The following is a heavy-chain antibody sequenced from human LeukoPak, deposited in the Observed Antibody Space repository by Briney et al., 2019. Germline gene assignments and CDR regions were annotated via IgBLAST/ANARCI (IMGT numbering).Heavy chain of an antibody. CDR1: GFTFSSNS. D-gene: IGHD2-2*01. V-gene: IGHV3-21*01. CDR2: ISSSSSYI. Sequence: GGSLRLSCAASGFTFSSNSMNWVRQAPGKGLEWVSSISSSSSYIYYADSVKGRFTISRDNSKNTLYLQMNSLRAEDTAVYYCARDRGIVVVPAAIPLVYGMDVWGQGTTVTVSS. J-gene: IGHJ6*02. CDR3: ARDRGIVVVPAAIPLVYGMDV.